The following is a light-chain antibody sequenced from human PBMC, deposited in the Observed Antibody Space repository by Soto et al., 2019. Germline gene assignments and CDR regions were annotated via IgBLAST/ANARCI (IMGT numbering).Light chain of an antibody. V-gene: IGKV3-15*01. J-gene: IGKJ1*01. CDR3: QQYNNWTPWT. CDR2: GAS. CDR1: HSVSSSS. Sequence: EIAWTQSPGTLSLSQGERATLSCRASHSVSSSSLAWYQQKRGQAPRLLSYGASTRATGIPARFSGSGSGTEFTLTISSLQSEDFAVYYCQQYNNWTPWTFGQGTKVDIK.